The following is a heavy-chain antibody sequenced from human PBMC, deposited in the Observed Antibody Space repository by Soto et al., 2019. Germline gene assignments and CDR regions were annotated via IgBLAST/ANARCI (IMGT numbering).Heavy chain of an antibody. CDR2: ISSSGSST. CDR3: ATVVRGN. D-gene: IGHD3-10*01. J-gene: IGHJ4*02. CDR1: GFTFSDHY. Sequence: GSLRLSCAASGFTFSDHYMSWIRQAPGKGLEWVSYISSSGSSTNYADSVKGRFTISRDNAKNSLHLQMNSLRVEDTAVYYCATVVRGNWAQATLVTVSS. V-gene: IGHV3-11*06.